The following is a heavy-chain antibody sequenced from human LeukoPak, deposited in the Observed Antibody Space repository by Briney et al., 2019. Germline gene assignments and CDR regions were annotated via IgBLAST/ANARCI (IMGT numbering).Heavy chain of an antibody. CDR2: IKQDGSEK. CDR1: GFTFSRYW. CDR3: ARDLEEYCSGGSCSLFES. Sequence: GGSLRLSCAASGFTFSRYWMSWVRQAPGKGLEWVANIKQDGSEKYYVDSVKGRFTISRDNAKNSLYLQMNSLRAEDTVVYYCARDLEEYCSGGSCSLFESWGQGTLVIVSS. J-gene: IGHJ4*02. D-gene: IGHD2-15*01. V-gene: IGHV3-7*01.